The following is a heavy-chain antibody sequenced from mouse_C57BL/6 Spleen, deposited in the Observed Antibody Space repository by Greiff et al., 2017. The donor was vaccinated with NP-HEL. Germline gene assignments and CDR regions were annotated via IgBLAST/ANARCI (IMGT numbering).Heavy chain of an antibody. CDR1: GYTFTSYG. J-gene: IGHJ2*01. V-gene: IGHV1-81*01. CDR3: ARWGAAQATDY. CDR2: IYPRSGNT. Sequence: LEESGAELARPGASVKLSCKASGYTFTSYGISWVKQRTGQGLEWIGEIYPRSGNTYYNEKFKGKATLTADKSSSTAYMELRSLTSEDSAVYVCARWGAAQATDYWGQGTTLTVSS. D-gene: IGHD3-2*02.